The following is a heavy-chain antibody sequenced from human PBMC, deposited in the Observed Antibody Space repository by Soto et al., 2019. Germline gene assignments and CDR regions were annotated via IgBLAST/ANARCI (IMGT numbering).Heavy chain of an antibody. J-gene: IGHJ5*02. CDR2: IIPIFGTA. CDR1: GGTFSSYA. V-gene: IGHV1-69*13. CDR3: ARDRGTKAFGELYNWFDP. D-gene: IGHD3-10*01. Sequence: ASVKVSCKASGGTFSSYAISWVRQAPGQGLEWMGGIIPIFGTANYAQRFQGRVTITADESTSTAYMELSSLRSEDTAVYYCARDRGTKAFGELYNWFDPWGQGPLVTVSS.